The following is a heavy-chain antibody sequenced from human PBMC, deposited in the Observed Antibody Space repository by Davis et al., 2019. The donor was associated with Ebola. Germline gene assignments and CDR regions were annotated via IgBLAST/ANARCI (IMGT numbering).Heavy chain of an antibody. CDR2: INHSGST. CDR3: ARSGAYEPFDY. CDR1: GGSFSGYY. J-gene: IGHJ4*02. D-gene: IGHD5-12*01. V-gene: IGHV4-34*01. Sequence: PSETLSLTCAVYGGSFSGYYWSWIRQPPGKGLEWIGEINHSGSTNYNPSLKSRVTISVDTSKNQCSLKLSSVTAADTAVYYCARSGAYEPFDYWGQGALVTVSS.